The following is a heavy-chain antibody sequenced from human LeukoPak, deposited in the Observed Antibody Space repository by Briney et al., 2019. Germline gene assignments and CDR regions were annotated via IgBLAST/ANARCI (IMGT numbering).Heavy chain of an antibody. CDR2: IIPIFGTA. D-gene: IGHD3-3*01. Sequence: SVKVSCKASGYTFTSYAISWVRQAPGQGLEWMGGIIPIFGTANYAQKFQGRVTITADESTSTAYMELSSLRSEDTAVYYCARPRYYDFWSGSQGAYYYMDVWGKGTTVTVSS. J-gene: IGHJ6*03. CDR1: GYTFTSYA. V-gene: IGHV1-69*13. CDR3: ARPRYYDFWSGSQGAYYYMDV.